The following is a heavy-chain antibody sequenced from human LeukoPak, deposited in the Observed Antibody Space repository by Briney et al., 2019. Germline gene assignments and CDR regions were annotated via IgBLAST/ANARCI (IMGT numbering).Heavy chain of an antibody. CDR3: ARGTVGDTSAFDI. CDR1: GGSIRTSY. Sequence: SETLCLTCSVSGGSIRTSYLNWIRQPPGKVLEWIGYIYNSVTSSYNPSLTSRVTMSMATSKSQFSLRLNSVSSADTAAYFCARGTVGDTSAFDIWGQGTMVTVSS. D-gene: IGHD1-26*01. CDR2: IYNSVTS. J-gene: IGHJ3*02. V-gene: IGHV4-59*01.